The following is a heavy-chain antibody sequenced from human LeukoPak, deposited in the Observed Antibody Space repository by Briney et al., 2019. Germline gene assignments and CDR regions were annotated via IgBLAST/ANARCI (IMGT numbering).Heavy chain of an antibody. V-gene: IGHV3-9*03. Sequence: GGSLRLSYSATGFTFGDYAMHWVRQAPGKGLEWVSGISWNSGFIDYADSVKGRFTISRDNAKNSLYLQLNSLRPEDMAFYYCAKDIGPTGDAFHIWGQGTVVTVSS. CDR3: AKDIGPTGDAFHI. CDR1: GFTFGDYA. D-gene: IGHD1-14*01. J-gene: IGHJ3*02. CDR2: ISWNSGFI.